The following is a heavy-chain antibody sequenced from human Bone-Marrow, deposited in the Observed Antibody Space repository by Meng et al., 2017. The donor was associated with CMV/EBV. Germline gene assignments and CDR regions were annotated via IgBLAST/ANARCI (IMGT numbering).Heavy chain of an antibody. CDR3: ARGDCGGNSGFDP. D-gene: IGHD4-23*01. CDR1: GSTFTKYL. V-gene: IGHV1-46*01. J-gene: IGHJ5*02. Sequence: TETGSTFTKYLIRWVRQAPGQGPEWVGIINPSGGATTYAQRFQGRVTMTRDTSTSTLYMDLTNLRSDDTAVYYCARGDCGGNSGFDPWGQGTLVTVSS. CDR2: INPSGGAT.